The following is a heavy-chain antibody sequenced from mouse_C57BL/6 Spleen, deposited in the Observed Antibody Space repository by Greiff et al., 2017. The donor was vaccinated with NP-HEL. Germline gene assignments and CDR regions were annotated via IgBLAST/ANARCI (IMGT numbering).Heavy chain of an antibody. CDR2: IYPGDGDT. D-gene: IGHD1-1*01. CDR1: GYAFSSSW. V-gene: IGHV1-82*01. CDR3: GRHYYGSSYYLDY. J-gene: IGHJ2*01. Sequence: VQLQQSGPELVKPGASVKISCKASGYAFSSSWMNWVKQRPGKGLEWIGRIYPGDGDTNYNGKFKGKATLTADKSSSTAYMQLSSLTSEDSAVYCGGRHYYGSSYYLDYWGRGTTLTVAS.